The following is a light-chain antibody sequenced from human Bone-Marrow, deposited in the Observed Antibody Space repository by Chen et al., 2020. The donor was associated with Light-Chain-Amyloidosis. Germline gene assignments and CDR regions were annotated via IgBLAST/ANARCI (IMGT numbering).Light chain of an antibody. CDR3: SSYTITNTLV. CDR2: EVT. V-gene: IGLV2-14*01. CDR1: SSDVGGDNH. J-gene: IGLJ1*01. Sequence: QSAPTQPASVSGSPGKAITISCTGTSSDVGGDNHVSWYQQHPDKAPKLMIYEVTNRPSWVPDRFSGSKSDNTASLTISGLQTEDEADYFCSSYTITNTLVFGSGTRVTVL.